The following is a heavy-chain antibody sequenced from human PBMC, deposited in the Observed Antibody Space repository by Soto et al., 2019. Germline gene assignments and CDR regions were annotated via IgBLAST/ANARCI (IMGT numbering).Heavy chain of an antibody. Sequence: QMQLVESGGGVVQPGGSLRLSCAASGFTFSTYALHWVRQAPGKGLEWVADLSYDGSIKYCTDSVKGRFTISRDNSKKTLYLEVTRLRPEDTAIYSCARDMAGSAWAFDLWGQGTLVSVSS. CDR1: GFTFSTYA. J-gene: IGHJ4*02. CDR3: ARDMAGSAWAFDL. V-gene: IGHV3-30*04. CDR2: LSYDGSIK. D-gene: IGHD6-19*01.